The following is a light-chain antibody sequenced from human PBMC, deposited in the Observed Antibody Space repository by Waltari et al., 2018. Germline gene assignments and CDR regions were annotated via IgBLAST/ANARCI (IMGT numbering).Light chain of an antibody. CDR1: QSVTRT. J-gene: IGKJ1*01. V-gene: IGKV3-20*01. Sequence: EIVLTHSPGLLSSSPGERGTLSCRASQSVTRTLAWYQQKPGQAPRLLIYDASTRATGIPDSFSGSGSGTDFSLTISRLEPEDFAVYYCQKYGTLPATFGQGTKVEIK. CDR2: DAS. CDR3: QKYGTLPAT.